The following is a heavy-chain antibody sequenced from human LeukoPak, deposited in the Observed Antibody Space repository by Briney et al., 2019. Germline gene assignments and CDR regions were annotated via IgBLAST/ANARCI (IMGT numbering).Heavy chain of an antibody. D-gene: IGHD6-13*01. Sequence: ASVKVSCKASGYTFTSQGISWVRQAPGQALEWMGWISAYNGNTNYAQKLQGRVTMTTDTSTSTAYMELRSLRSDDTAVYYCARAEVGSSWDYFDYWGQGTLVTVSS. CDR1: GYTFTSQG. V-gene: IGHV1-18*01. CDR2: ISAYNGNT. J-gene: IGHJ4*02. CDR3: ARAEVGSSWDYFDY.